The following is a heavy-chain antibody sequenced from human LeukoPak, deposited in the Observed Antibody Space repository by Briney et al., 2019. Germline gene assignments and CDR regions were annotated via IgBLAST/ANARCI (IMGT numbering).Heavy chain of an antibody. Sequence: GGSLRLSCAASGLTFSSYWMHWVRQAPGKGLVWVSRINSDGSSTSYADSVKGRFTISRDNAKNTLYLQMNSLRAEDTAVYYCARDGSSDLAPPGLDYWGQGTLVTVSS. CDR1: GLTFSSYW. CDR2: INSDGSST. V-gene: IGHV3-74*01. D-gene: IGHD1-26*01. CDR3: ARDGSSDLAPPGLDY. J-gene: IGHJ4*02.